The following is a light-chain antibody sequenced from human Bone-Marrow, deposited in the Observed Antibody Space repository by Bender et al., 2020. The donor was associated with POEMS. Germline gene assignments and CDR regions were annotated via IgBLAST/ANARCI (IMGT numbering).Light chain of an antibody. CDR2: GYN. CDR1: SSNTGSGYD. CDR3: AAWDNSHGV. J-gene: IGLJ3*02. Sequence: QSVLTPPPSVSGAPGQRVTISCTGSSSNTGSGYDINWYQHLPGTAPKLLIYGYNNRPSGVPDRFSGSKSGTSASLAITGLQAEDEGDYYCAAWDNSHGVFGGGTKLTVL. V-gene: IGLV1-50*01.